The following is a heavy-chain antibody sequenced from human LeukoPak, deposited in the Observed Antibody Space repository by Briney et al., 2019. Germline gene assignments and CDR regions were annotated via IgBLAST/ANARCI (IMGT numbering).Heavy chain of an antibody. CDR3: ARDGLAVAAHDAFDI. D-gene: IGHD2-15*01. CDR2: INPNSGGT. CDR1: GYTFTGYY. J-gene: IGHJ3*02. Sequence: ASVKVSCKASGYTFTGYYMHWVRQAPGQGLEWMGWINPNSGGTNYAQKFQGRVTMTRDTSISTAYMELSRLRSEDTAVYYCARDGLAVAAHDAFDIWGQGTMVTVSS. V-gene: IGHV1-2*02.